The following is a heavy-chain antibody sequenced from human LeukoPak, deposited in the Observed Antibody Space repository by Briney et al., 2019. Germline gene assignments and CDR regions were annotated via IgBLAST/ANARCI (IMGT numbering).Heavy chain of an antibody. V-gene: IGHV3-21*04. CDR2: ISSSSSYI. J-gene: IGHJ5*02. CDR1: GFTFSSYS. CDR3: AKDHQGDYNWFDP. Sequence: PGGSLRLSCAASGFTFSSYSMNWVRQAPGKGLEWVSSISSSSSYIYYADSVKGRFTISRDNSKNTLYLQMNSLRAEDTAVYYCAKDHQGDYNWFDPWGQGTLVTVSS.